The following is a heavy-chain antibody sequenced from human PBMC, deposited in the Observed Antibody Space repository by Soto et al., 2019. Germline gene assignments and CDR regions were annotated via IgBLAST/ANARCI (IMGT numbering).Heavy chain of an antibody. CDR2: ISAYDGKT. CDR1: GHSFTAYY. D-gene: IGHD3-3*01. CDR3: ARDPHEFWTSYWFDP. Sequence: ASVKVSCKASGHSFTAYYFHWVRQAPGQGLELMGWISAYDGKTTYAEKFQGRVTLTTDTSTSTAYMELRSLRSDDTAIYYCARDPHEFWTSYWFDPWGQGTPVTVSS. V-gene: IGHV1-18*01. J-gene: IGHJ5*02.